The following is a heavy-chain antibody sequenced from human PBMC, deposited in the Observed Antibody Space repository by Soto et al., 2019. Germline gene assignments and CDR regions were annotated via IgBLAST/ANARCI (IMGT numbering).Heavy chain of an antibody. D-gene: IGHD2-21*02. V-gene: IGHV4-4*02. J-gene: IGHJ5*01. Sequence: SETLSLTCGVSGGTVASSHWWSWVRQSPGGGLEWIGNVYHTGDTNLNPSLQSRVTISVDKSNNQFSLRLNSLTAADTAVYFCAREIVTAGGNNYFDTWGPGTLVTVSS. CDR1: GGTVASSHW. CDR3: AREIVTAGGNNYFDT. CDR2: VYHTGDT.